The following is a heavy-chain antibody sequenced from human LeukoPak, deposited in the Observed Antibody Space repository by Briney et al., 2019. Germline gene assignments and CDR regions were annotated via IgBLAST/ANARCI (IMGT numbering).Heavy chain of an antibody. CDR2: ISAYNGNT. D-gene: IGHD3-22*01. J-gene: IGHJ4*02. CDR3: ARGGATYYYDSSGYVDDY. V-gene: IGHV1-18*01. Sequence: ASVKVSCKASGYTFTNFGISWVRQAPGQGLEWMGWISAYNGNTNYAQKLQGRVTMTTDTSTSTAYMELRSLRSDDTAVYYCARGGATYYYDSSGYVDDYWGQGTLVTVSS. CDR1: GYTFTNFG.